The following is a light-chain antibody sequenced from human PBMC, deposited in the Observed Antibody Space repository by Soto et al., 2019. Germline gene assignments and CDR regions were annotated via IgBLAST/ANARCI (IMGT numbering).Light chain of an antibody. CDR2: AAS. J-gene: IGKJ2*01. V-gene: IGKV3-20*01. CDR3: QQYGSSPPYT. CDR1: QSVSSSY. Sequence: EIVLTQSPGTLSLSPGERATLSCRASQSVSSSYLALYQQKPGQAPRLLIYAASSRATGIPDRFSGSGSGTYFTLTISRLEPEDFAVYYCQQYGSSPPYTFGQGTKLEIK.